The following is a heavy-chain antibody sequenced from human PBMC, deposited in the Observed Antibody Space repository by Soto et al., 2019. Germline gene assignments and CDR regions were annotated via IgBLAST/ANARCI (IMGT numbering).Heavy chain of an antibody. D-gene: IGHD3-22*01. CDR3: ARPTSAVSTVLVVYGMDV. V-gene: IGHV3-30*04. CDR1: GFMFSNSA. J-gene: IGHJ6*01. Sequence: GGSLRLSCTASGFMFSNSALHWGRQAPGKGLEWVAVTSNDGRKEDYADSVGGRFTVSRDNSKNTLYLQMNSLRPEDTAVYYCARPTSAVSTVLVVYGMDVWGQGTTVTVSS. CDR2: TSNDGRKE.